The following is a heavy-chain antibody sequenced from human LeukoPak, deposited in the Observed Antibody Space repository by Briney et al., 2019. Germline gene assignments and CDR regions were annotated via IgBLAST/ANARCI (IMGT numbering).Heavy chain of an antibody. CDR2: IYTSRST. CDR1: GGSISSYY. J-gene: IGHJ6*03. Sequence: SETLSLTCTVSGGSISSYYWSWIRQPAGKGLEWIGRIYTSRSTNYNPSLKSRVTMSVDTSKNQFSLKLSSVTAADTAVYYCARAGIAAAGMRRYYYYYMDVWGKGTTVTASS. CDR3: ARAGIAAAGMRRYYYYYMDV. D-gene: IGHD6-13*01. V-gene: IGHV4-4*07.